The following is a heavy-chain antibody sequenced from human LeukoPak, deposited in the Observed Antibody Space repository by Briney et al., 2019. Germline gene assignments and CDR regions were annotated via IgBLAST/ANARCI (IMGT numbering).Heavy chain of an antibody. V-gene: IGHV3-48*03. CDR3: ARTKWLEAIDY. Sequence: GGSLRLSCAAPGFTFSSYEMNWVRQAPGKGLEWVSYISSSGSTIYYADSVKGRFTISRDNAKNSLYLQMNSLRAEDTAVYYCARTKWLEAIDYWGQGTLVTVSS. D-gene: IGHD6-19*01. CDR1: GFTFSSYE. J-gene: IGHJ4*02. CDR2: ISSSGSTI.